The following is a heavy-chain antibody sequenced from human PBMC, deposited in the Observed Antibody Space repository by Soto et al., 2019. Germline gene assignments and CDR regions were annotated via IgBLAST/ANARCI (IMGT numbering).Heavy chain of an antibody. D-gene: IGHD5-18*01. CDR3: ARGAPGRDGYNLDSKH. CDR1: GFTLSTYA. V-gene: IGHV3-21*01. CDR2: ISSSISFR. Sequence: GGSLRLSCAFSGFTLSTYAMNWFRQAPGKGLECVSSISSSISFRYYADSVRGGFHIPGDNAKNSLYRKMNSLRGGETAVYYCARGAPGRDGYNLDSKHVGQGTLVTVS. J-gene: IGHJ1*01.